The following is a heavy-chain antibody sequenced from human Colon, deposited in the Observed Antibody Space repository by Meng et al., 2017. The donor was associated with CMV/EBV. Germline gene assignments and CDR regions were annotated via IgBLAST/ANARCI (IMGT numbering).Heavy chain of an antibody. Sequence: FNGYYMHWVRQTPEQGLEWMGWSNTNNGGTNYAQKFQDRVTMTRDTYTSTAYMELSRLRSDDPAVLYCARGPRLMITFGGVIPPNNYWGQGTLVTVSS. J-gene: IGHJ4*02. CDR2: SNTNNGGT. CDR1: FNGYY. D-gene: IGHD3-16*02. CDR3: ARGPRLMITFGGVIPPNNY. V-gene: IGHV1-2*02.